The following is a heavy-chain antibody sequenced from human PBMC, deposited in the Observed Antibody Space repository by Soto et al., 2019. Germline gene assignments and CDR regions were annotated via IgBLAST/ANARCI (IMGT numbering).Heavy chain of an antibody. CDR2: IRGTDGTT. D-gene: IGHD1-26*01. Sequence: GGSLRLSCAASGFTFIDYAMSWGRQAPGKGLEWVSTIRGTDGTTYYADSVKGRFTISRDNSKNMLYLQMNSLRAEDAAIYYCARKGGSFYGPFDYWGQGTLVTVSS. CDR3: ARKGGSFYGPFDY. V-gene: IGHV3-23*01. J-gene: IGHJ4*02. CDR1: GFTFIDYA.